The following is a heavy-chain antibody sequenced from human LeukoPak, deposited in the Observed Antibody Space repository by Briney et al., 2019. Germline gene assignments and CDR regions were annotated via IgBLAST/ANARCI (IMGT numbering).Heavy chain of an antibody. J-gene: IGHJ5*02. CDR2: IIPILGIA. D-gene: IGHD1-1*01. Sequence: SVKVSCKASGGTFSSYAISWVRQAPGQGLEWMGRIIPILGIANYAQKFQGRVTITADKSTSTAYMELSSLRYEDTAVYYCARIGTSTYDPWGQGTLVTVSS. CDR3: ARIGTSTYDP. CDR1: GGTFSSYA. V-gene: IGHV1-69*04.